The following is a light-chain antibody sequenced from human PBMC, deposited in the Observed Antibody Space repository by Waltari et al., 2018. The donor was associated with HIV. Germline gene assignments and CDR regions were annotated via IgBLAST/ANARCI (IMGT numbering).Light chain of an antibody. V-gene: IGLV3-21*04. CDR3: QVWDSSSDHVV. J-gene: IGLJ2*01. CDR2: YDS. CDR1: NIGSKS. Sequence: SYVLTQPPSVSVAPGKTARITCGGNNIGSKSVHWHQQKPGQAPVLVIYYDSDRPSVIPERCRGYNSGNTSTRTISRVEAGDGADYYCQVWDSSSDHVVLGGGTKLTVL.